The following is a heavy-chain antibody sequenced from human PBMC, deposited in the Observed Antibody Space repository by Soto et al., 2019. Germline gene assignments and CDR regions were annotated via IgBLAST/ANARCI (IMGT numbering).Heavy chain of an antibody. V-gene: IGHV5-51*01. Sequence: EVQLAQSGAEVKKPGESLKISCKGSGYRFTNHWIGWVRQMSGKGLEWMGIIYPDDSDTRYSPSFQGQVTISADKSTNTAYLQWRSLKASDTAIYFCARQAADGIDYYSHMDVWGKGTTVTVSS. D-gene: IGHD6-13*01. CDR1: GYRFTNHW. J-gene: IGHJ6*04. CDR2: IYPDDSDT. CDR3: ARQAADGIDYYSHMDV.